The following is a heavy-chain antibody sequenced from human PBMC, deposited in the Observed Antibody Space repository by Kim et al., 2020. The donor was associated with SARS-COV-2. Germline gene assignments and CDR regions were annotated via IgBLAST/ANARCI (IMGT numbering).Heavy chain of an antibody. Sequence: GGSLRLSCAASGFTFSSYGMHWVRQAPGKGLEWVAVISYDGSNKYYADSVKGRFTISRDNSKNTLYLQMNSLRAEDTAVYYCAKEGYCSSTSCYSDQTNWFDPWGQGTLVTVSS. J-gene: IGHJ5*02. V-gene: IGHV3-30*18. CDR3: AKEGYCSSTSCYSDQTNWFDP. CDR1: GFTFSSYG. CDR2: ISYDGSNK. D-gene: IGHD2-2*01.